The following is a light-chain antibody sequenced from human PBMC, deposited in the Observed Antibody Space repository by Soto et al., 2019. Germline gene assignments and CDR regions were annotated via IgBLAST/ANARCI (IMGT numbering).Light chain of an antibody. Sequence: DIQMTQSPSTLSASVVDRVTITCRASQRIGNWLAWYQQKPGKAPKLLIYKASTVESGVPSRFSGSGSGTEFTLTVTSLQPDDFASYFCQQYNTYPWTFGQGTKVEFK. CDR2: KAS. J-gene: IGKJ1*01. CDR3: QQYNTYPWT. V-gene: IGKV1-5*03. CDR1: QRIGNW.